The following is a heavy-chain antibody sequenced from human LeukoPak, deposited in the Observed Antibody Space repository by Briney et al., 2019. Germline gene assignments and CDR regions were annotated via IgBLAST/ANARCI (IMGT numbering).Heavy chain of an antibody. Sequence: PGGSLRLSCAASGFTFSSYGMHWVRQAPGKGLEWVAVIWYDGSNKYYADSVKGRFTISRDNSKNTLYLQMNSLRAEDTAVYYCARSVRFLEWPPGMDVWGQGTTVTVSS. V-gene: IGHV3-33*01. D-gene: IGHD3-3*01. J-gene: IGHJ6*02. CDR3: ARSVRFLEWPPGMDV. CDR1: GFTFSSYG. CDR2: IWYDGSNK.